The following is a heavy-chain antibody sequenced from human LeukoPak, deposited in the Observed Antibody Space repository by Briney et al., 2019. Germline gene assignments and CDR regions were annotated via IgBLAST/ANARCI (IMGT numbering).Heavy chain of an antibody. CDR2: LNHSGST. Sequence: RSSETLSLTCAVYGGSFSGYYWSWIRQPPGKGLEWIGELNHSGSTNYHPSLKSRVTISVDTSTNQFSLKLSSVTAADTAVYYCARKGLYCGGDCYSYYYYYYGMDVWGQGTTVTVSS. V-gene: IGHV4-34*01. CDR1: GGSFSGYY. D-gene: IGHD2-21*02. CDR3: ARKGLYCGGDCYSYYYYYYGMDV. J-gene: IGHJ6*02.